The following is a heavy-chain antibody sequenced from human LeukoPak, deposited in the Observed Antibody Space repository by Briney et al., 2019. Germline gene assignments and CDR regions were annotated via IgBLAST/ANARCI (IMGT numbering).Heavy chain of an antibody. J-gene: IGHJ4*02. CDR3: ARVPPYYYDSSGYYFGY. CDR1: GYTFTGYY. D-gene: IGHD3-22*01. CDR2: INPNSGGT. V-gene: IGHV1-2*06. Sequence: ASVKVSCKASGYTFTGYYMHWVRQAPGQGLEWMGRINPNSGGTNYAQKFQGRVTMTRDTPISTAYMELSRLRSDDTAVYYCARVPPYYYDSSGYYFGYWGQGTLVTVSS.